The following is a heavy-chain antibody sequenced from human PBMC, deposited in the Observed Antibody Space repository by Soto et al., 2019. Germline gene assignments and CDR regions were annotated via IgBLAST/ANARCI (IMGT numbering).Heavy chain of an antibody. V-gene: IGHV1-69*13. CDR2: IIPIFGTA. CDR1: GGTFSSYA. D-gene: IGHD3-22*01. CDR3: AREKDSSGYYSSDAFDI. J-gene: IGHJ3*02. Sequence: SVKVSCKASGGTFSSYAISWVRQAPGQGLEWMGGIIPIFGTANYAQRFQGRDTITADESTSTAYMELSSLRSEDTAVYYCAREKDSSGYYSSDAFDIWGQGTMVTVSS.